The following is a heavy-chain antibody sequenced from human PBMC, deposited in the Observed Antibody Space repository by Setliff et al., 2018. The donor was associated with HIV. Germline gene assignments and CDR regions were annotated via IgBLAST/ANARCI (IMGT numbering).Heavy chain of an antibody. CDR2: IYTSGST. V-gene: IGHV4-4*08. J-gene: IGHJ4*02. D-gene: IGHD1-7*01. Sequence: SETLSLTCTVSGGSINSYYWSWIRQPPGKGLEWIGYIYTSGSTNYNPSLKSRVTISVDTSKNQFSLKLSSVTAADTAVYYCARAGITGTTDYWGQGTLVTVSS. CDR3: ARAGITGTTDY. CDR1: GGSINSYY.